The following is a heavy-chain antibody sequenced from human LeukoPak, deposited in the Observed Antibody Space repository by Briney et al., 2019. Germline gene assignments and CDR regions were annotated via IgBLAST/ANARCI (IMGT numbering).Heavy chain of an antibody. CDR2: IDPGSGTT. CDR3: ARDLGLRGVTNWFDP. CDR1: AYTFSTYL. Sequence: ASVKVSCKASAYTFSTYLIHWVRQAPGQGLEWMGLIDPGSGTTDYAQKFQGRVTMTKDTSTSAVYMDLSSLRSEDTAVYYCARDLGLRGVTNWFDPWGQGTLVTV. J-gene: IGHJ5*02. D-gene: IGHD3-10*01. V-gene: IGHV1-46*01.